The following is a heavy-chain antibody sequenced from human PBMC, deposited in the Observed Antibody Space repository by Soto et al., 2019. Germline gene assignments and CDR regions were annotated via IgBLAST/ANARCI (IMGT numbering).Heavy chain of an antibody. V-gene: IGHV2-5*01. CDR1: GFSLNATGAA. Sequence: QITLKESGPALVKPTQTLTLTCIFSGFSLNATGAAVGWIRQPPGKALEWLVVIYWNDDKRYSPSLKSRLTITKDTSKNQVVLTMTNVDPVDTATYYCAHRNWNYVLDYWGQGAPVTVSS. D-gene: IGHD1-7*01. CDR2: IYWNDDK. CDR3: AHRNWNYVLDY. J-gene: IGHJ4*02.